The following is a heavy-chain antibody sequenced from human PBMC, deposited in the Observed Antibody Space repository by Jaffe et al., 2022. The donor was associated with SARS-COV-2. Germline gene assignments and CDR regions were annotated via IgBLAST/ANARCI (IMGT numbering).Heavy chain of an antibody. Sequence: EVQLVESGGGFVQPGGSLRLSCVTSGFTFSDYWVHWVRHTPGKGLVWVSRINTDGSFTDYADSVKGRFTISRDNARNTLYLQMNNLRAEDTAVYYCATFGNYWLLSFWGQGTLVTVSS. CDR3: ATFGNYWLLSF. CDR2: INTDGSFT. V-gene: IGHV3-74*01. D-gene: IGHD1-26*01. J-gene: IGHJ4*02. CDR1: GFTFSDYW.